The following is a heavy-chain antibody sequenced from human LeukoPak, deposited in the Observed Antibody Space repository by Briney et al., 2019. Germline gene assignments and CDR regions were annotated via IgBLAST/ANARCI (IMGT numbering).Heavy chain of an antibody. D-gene: IGHD5-18*01. CDR3: AKVMQDRSMDMHFDY. V-gene: IGHV3-23*01. CDR1: GFTFSSYT. CDR2: ISGSGANT. J-gene: IGHJ4*02. Sequence: GGSLRLSCAASGFTFSSYTMSWVRQAPGKGLEWVSGISGSGANTYYADSVKGRFTISRDNSKNTLYLQMNSLRAEDTAVYYCAKVMQDRSMDMHFDYWGQGTLVTVSS.